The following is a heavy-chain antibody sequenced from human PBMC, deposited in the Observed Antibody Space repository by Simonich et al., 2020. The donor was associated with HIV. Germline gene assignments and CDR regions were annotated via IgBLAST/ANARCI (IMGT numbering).Heavy chain of an antibody. V-gene: IGHV3-30*07. D-gene: IGHD3-16*01. J-gene: IGHJ4*02. CDR3: ASGGSISSVWADDY. Sequence: QVQLVESGGGVVQPGRSLRLSCAASGFTFSSYAMPWVRQAPGKGLEWVAVISYDGSNKYYADSGKGRFTISRDNSKNTLYLQMNSLRAEDTAVYYCASGGSISSVWADDYWGQGTLVTVSS. CDR1: GFTFSSYA. CDR2: ISYDGSNK.